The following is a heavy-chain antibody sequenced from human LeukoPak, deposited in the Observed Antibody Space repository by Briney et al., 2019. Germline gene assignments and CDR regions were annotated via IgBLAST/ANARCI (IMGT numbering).Heavy chain of an antibody. J-gene: IGHJ4*02. V-gene: IGHV3-23*01. CDR3: AKVCSSTSYYLY. CDR1: GFTFSSYA. CDR2: ISGSGGST. Sequence: PGGSLRLSCAASGFTFSSYAMSWVRQAPGKGLEWVSAISGSGGSTYYADSVKGQFTISRDNSKNTLYLQMNSLRAEDTAVYYCAKVCSSTSYYLYWGQGTLVTVSS. D-gene: IGHD2-2*01.